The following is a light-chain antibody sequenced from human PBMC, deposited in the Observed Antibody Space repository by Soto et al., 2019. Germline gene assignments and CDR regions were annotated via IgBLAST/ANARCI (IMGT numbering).Light chain of an antibody. CDR1: SSDVGGYDS. V-gene: IGLV2-14*01. CDR2: GVT. CDR3: SSFTSSITYV. J-gene: IGLJ1*01. Sequence: QSALAQPASVSGSPGQSITISCTGTSSDVGGYDSVCWYQQHPGKAPKVMIYGVTNRPSGVSDRFSGSKSGNTASLTIYGLQAEDEADYYRSSFTSSITYVFGTGTRSPS.